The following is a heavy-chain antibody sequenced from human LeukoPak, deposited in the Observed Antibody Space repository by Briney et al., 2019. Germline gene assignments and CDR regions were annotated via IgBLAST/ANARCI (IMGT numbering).Heavy chain of an antibody. CDR1: GYTFTSYG. J-gene: IGHJ1*01. D-gene: IGHD3-22*01. CDR3: ARVPNYYDSSAAQYFQH. CDR2: ISAYNGNT. Sequence: ASVKVSCKASGYTFTSYGISWVRQAPGQGLEWMGWISAYNGNTNYAQKLQGRVTMTTDTSTSTAYMELRSLRSDDTAVYYCARVPNYYDSSAAQYFQHWGQGTLVTVSS. V-gene: IGHV1-18*01.